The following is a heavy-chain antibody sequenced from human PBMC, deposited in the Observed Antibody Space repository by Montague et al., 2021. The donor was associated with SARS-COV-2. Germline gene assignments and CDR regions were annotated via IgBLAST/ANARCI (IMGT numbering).Heavy chain of an antibody. Sequence: SLRLSCAASGFTFSSYAMHWVRQAPGKGLEWVAVISYDGSNKYYADSVKGRFIISRDNSKNTLYLQMNNLRAEDTAVYYCARGLRGGDSTFDYCGRATLITVSS. D-gene: IGHD2-21*01. CDR3: ARGLRGGDSTFDY. V-gene: IGHV3-30*04. CDR2: ISYDGSNK. CDR1: GFTFSSYA. J-gene: IGHJ4*02.